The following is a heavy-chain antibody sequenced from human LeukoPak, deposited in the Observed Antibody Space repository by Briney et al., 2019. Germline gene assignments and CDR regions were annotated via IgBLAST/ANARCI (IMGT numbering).Heavy chain of an antibody. V-gene: IGHV4-34*01. CDR2: INHSGST. D-gene: IGHD2-15*01. Sequence: PSETLSLTCAVYGGSFSGYYWSGIRQPPGKGLEWIGEINHSGSTNYNPSLKSRVTISVDTSKNQFSLKLSSVTAADTAVYYCARRANCSGGSCYGRTYYFDYWGQGTLVTVSS. CDR3: ARRANCSGGSCYGRTYYFDY. CDR1: GGSFSGYY. J-gene: IGHJ4*02.